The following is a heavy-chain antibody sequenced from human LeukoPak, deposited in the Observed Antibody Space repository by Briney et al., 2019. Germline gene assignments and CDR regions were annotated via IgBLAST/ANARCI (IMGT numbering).Heavy chain of an antibody. Sequence: GGSLRLSCAASGFTFSSYAMSWVRQAPGKGLEWVSAISGGGGSTYYADSVKGRFTISRDNSKNTLDLQMNSLRAGDTAVYYCAKDRDGYNPDYWGQGTLVTVSS. V-gene: IGHV3-23*01. CDR3: AKDRDGYNPDY. CDR2: ISGGGGST. CDR1: GFTFSSYA. J-gene: IGHJ4*02. D-gene: IGHD5-24*01.